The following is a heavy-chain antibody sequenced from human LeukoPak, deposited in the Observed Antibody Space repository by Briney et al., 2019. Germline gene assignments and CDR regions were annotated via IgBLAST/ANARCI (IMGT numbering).Heavy chain of an antibody. D-gene: IGHD3-9*01. CDR3: ARGSSPLRYFDWLLTYHYGMDV. CDR2: MNPNSGNT. J-gene: IGHJ6*02. V-gene: IGHV1-8*02. CDR1: GGTFSSYA. Sequence: ASVKVSCKASGGTFSSYAINWVRQATGQGLEWMGWMNPNSGNTGYAQKFQGRVTMTRNTSISTAYMELSSLRSEGTAVYYCARGSSPLRYFDWLLTYHYGMDVWGQGTTVTVSS.